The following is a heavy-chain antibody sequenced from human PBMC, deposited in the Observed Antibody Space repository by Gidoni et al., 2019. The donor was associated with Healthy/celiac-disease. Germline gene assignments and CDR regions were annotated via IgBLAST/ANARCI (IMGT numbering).Heavy chain of an antibody. CDR2: ISSSGSTI. D-gene: IGHD2-2*01. CDR3: ARDAPADIVVVPAEVSGTTESMDV. Sequence: QVQLVESGGGLVKPGGSLRLSCAASGFTFSDYYMSWIRQAPGKGLEWVSYISSSGSTIYYADSVKGRFTISRDNAKNSLYLQMNSLRAEDTAVYYWARDAPADIVVVPAEVSGTTESMDVWGQGTTVTVSS. V-gene: IGHV3-11*01. CDR1: GFTFSDYY. J-gene: IGHJ6*02.